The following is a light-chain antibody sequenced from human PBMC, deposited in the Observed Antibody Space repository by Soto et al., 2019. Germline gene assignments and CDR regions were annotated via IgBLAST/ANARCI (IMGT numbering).Light chain of an antibody. CDR3: QHYNSYSYT. J-gene: IGKJ2*01. Sequence: DIQMTQSPSTLSASVGDRVAITCRASQSVSGWLARYQQKPGKVPKLLIYQASTLEDGVPSRFSGSGSGTEFTLTISSLQPDDSATYYCQHYNSYSYTFGPGTNLEI. CDR1: QSVSGW. CDR2: QAS. V-gene: IGKV1-5*03.